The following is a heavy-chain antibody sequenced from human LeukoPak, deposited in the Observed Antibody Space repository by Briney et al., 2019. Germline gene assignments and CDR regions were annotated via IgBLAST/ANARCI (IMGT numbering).Heavy chain of an antibody. CDR1: GFAFSSLA. CDR3: AKDARRTSGWYFFDY. D-gene: IGHD6-19*01. J-gene: IGHJ4*02. CDR2: ISDSGSLT. V-gene: IGHV3-23*01. Sequence: HTGGSLRLSCAASGFAFSSLAMGWVRQAPGKGLEWVSVISDSGSLTYYADSVKGRFTISRDNSKNTLFLQMNSLRAEGTAVYYCAKDARRTSGWYFFDYWGQGTLVTVSS.